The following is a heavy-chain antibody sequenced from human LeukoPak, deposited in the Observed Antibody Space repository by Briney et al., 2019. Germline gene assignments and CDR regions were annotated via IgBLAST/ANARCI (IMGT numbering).Heavy chain of an antibody. CDR3: ARWELGYSSSPFDY. Sequence: ASVKVSCKASGYTFTGYYMHWVRQAPGQGLEWMGRINPNSGGTNYAQKFQGRVTMTRDTSISTAYMELSRLRSDDTAVYYCARWELGYSSSPFDYWGQGALVTVSS. D-gene: IGHD6-13*01. CDR2: INPNSGGT. J-gene: IGHJ4*02. CDR1: GYTFTGYY. V-gene: IGHV1-2*06.